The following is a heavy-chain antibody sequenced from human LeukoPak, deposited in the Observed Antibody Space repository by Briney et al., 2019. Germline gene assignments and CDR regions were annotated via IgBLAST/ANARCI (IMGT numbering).Heavy chain of an antibody. V-gene: IGHV1-69*06. CDR2: IIPFFGTA. J-gene: IGHJ4*02. CDR3: ARKGQAFDY. Sequence: SVKVSCKASGGTFSRYAIMWVRQAPGQGLEWMGGIIPFFGTANYAQKFQGRVTITADKSTSTAYMELSSLRSADTSVYYCARKGQAFDYWGQGTLVTVSS. CDR1: GGTFSRYA.